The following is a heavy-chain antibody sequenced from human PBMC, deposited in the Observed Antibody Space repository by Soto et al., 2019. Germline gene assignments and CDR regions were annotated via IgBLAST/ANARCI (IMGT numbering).Heavy chain of an antibody. CDR2: IKGKSEGGTI. Sequence: PGGSLRLSCAASGFTFSNAWMSWVRQAPGKGLDWGGRIKGKSEGGTIHYAAPVKGRLIISRDESINTVCLEMNSLKTEDTAVYYCTPDTVPAISIGMDVWGQGTRVTVSS. CDR3: TPDTVPAISIGMDV. D-gene: IGHD2-2*02. V-gene: IGHV3-15*01. J-gene: IGHJ6*02. CDR1: GFTFSNAW.